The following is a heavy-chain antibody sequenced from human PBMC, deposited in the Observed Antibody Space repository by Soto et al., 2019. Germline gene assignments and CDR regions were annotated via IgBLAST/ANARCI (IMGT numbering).Heavy chain of an antibody. V-gene: IGHV4-59*01. CDR1: GGSISPYF. CDR2: IFYSGST. J-gene: IGHJ2*01. Sequence: PSETLSLTCTVSGGSISPYFWIWIRQPPGKGLEWIGYIFYSGSTNYNPSLTSRVTISVDTSKNQFSLKLSSVTAADTAVYYCAGGSYYGSGPPINYFDLW. D-gene: IGHD3-10*01. CDR3: AGGSYYGSGPPINYFDL.